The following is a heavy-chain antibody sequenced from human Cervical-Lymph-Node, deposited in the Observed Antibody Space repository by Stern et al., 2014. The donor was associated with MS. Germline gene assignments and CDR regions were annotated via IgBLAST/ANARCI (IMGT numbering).Heavy chain of an antibody. D-gene: IGHD1-26*01. J-gene: IGHJ6*02. CDR2: ILPIFGKA. Sequence: VQLVESGAEVKKPGSSVKVSCKASGGTFSSYGISWVRQAPGQGLEWMGGILPIFGKANYAPKFPGRVTITADASTSTAYMELSSLRSEDTAVYYCARGELKEGLVRGMDVWGQGTTVTVSS. V-gene: IGHV1-69*01. CDR1: GGTFSSYG. CDR3: ARGELKEGLVRGMDV.